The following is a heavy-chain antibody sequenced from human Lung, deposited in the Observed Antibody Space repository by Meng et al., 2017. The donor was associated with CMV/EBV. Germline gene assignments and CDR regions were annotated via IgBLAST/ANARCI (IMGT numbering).Heavy chain of an antibody. CDR2: ISSSSSTI. Sequence: GGSLRLXXAASGFTFSSYSMNWVRQAPGKGLEWVSYISSSSSTIYYADSVKGRFTISRDNAKNSLYLQMNSLRAEDTAVYYCARDHCSSTSCYLYYYYYYGMDVWGQGXTVTVSS. J-gene: IGHJ6*02. CDR3: ARDHCSSTSCYLYYYYYYGMDV. D-gene: IGHD2-2*01. V-gene: IGHV3-48*04. CDR1: GFTFSSYS.